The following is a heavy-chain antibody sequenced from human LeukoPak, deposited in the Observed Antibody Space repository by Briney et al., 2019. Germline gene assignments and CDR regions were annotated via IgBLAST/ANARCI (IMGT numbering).Heavy chain of an antibody. CDR3: ARERMRLFGDH. CDR2: ISNSGRTI. D-gene: IGHD3-3*01. V-gene: IGHV3-48*01. CDR1: GFTFSYYS. Sequence: GGSLRLSCATSGFTFSYYSMPWVRQAPGRGLEWVSYISNSGRTIYYADSVKGRFTISRDNAKNSVYLQMNSLRAEDTAVYYCARERMRLFGDHWGQGTLVTVSS. J-gene: IGHJ4*02.